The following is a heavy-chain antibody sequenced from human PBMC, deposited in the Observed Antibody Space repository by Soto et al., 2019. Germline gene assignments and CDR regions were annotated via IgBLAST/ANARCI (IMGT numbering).Heavy chain of an antibody. V-gene: IGHV4-4*07. D-gene: IGHD4-17*01. CDR2: IYTTRSP. CDR1: GDSVSKYY. CDR3: ARSPAYGDYANLDT. Sequence: PSETLSLTCTVSGDSVSKYYWNWIRQPAGKGLEWIGRIYTTRSPNYNPSLKIRVTMSVDTSKNQFSLKLNLSSVTAADTAVYYCARSPAYGDYANLDTWGQGTLVPVSS. J-gene: IGHJ5*02.